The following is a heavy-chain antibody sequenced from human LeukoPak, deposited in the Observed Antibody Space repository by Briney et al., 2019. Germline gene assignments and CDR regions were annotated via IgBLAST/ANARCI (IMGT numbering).Heavy chain of an antibody. D-gene: IGHD3-22*01. CDR2: IYYSGST. Sequence: SETLSLTCTVSGVSISSGGYYWSWIRQHPGKGLEWIGYIYYSGSTYYNPSLKSRVTISVDTSKNQFSLKLSSVTAADTAVYYCARDRAHYYDSSGYFDYWGQGTLVTVSS. CDR1: GVSISSGGYY. J-gene: IGHJ4*02. V-gene: IGHV4-31*03. CDR3: ARDRAHYYDSSGYFDY.